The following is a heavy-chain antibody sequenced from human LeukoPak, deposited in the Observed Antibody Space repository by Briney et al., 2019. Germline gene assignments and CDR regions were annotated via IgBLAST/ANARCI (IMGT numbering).Heavy chain of an antibody. J-gene: IGHJ5*02. CDR2: MNPNSGNT. V-gene: IGHV1-8*01. D-gene: IGHD4/OR15-4a*01. CDR3: ARRLPNLEFDP. Sequence: GASVKLSFKASGYTFSSYDINWVRQASGQGLEWMGWMNPNSGNTGYALKFQGRVSMTRDTSITTAYMELRRLTFEDTAVYYCARRLPNLEFDPWGQGTLVTVSS. CDR1: GYTFSSYD.